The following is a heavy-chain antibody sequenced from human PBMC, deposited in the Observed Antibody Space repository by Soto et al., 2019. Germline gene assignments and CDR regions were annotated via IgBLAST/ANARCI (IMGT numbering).Heavy chain of an antibody. V-gene: IGHV3-48*01. CDR2: ISSSGNTI. D-gene: IGHD5-12*01. Sequence: EVQLVESGGGLVQPGGSLRLSCAASGFTFSSYTMNWVRQAPGKGLDWVSYISSSGNTIYYADSVKGRFTISRDNAKGSLYLPMTSLRAEDTAVYYCARERGYSGYDSGWFVPWGQGTLVTVSS. CDR3: ARERGYSGYDSGWFVP. J-gene: IGHJ5*02. CDR1: GFTFSSYT.